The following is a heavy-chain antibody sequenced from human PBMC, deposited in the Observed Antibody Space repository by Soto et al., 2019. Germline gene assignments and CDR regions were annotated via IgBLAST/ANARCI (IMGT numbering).Heavy chain of an antibody. J-gene: IGHJ6*02. CDR1: GFTFTSSA. D-gene: IGHD1-26*01. CDR3: AAGSYVLTYYYYGMDV. V-gene: IGHV1-58*01. Sequence: QMQLVQSGPEVKKPGTSVQVSCKASGFTFTSSAVQWVRQARGQRLEWIGWIVVGSGNTNYGQKFQERVTITMDMSTSTAYMELSSLRSEDTDVYYCAAGSYVLTYYYYGMDVWGQGATVTVSS. CDR2: IVVGSGNT.